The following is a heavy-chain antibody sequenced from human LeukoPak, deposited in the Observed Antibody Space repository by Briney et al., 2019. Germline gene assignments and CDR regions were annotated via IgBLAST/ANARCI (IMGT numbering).Heavy chain of an antibody. V-gene: IGHV3-30*02. Sequence: GGSLRLSCAASGFTFSSYGMHWVRQAPGKGLEWVAFIRYDGSNKYYADSVKGRFTISRDNSKNTLYLQMNSLRAEDTAVYYCAKGQGFAYLVRSDAFDIWGQGTMVTVSS. CDR2: IRYDGSNK. D-gene: IGHD6-13*01. J-gene: IGHJ3*02. CDR3: AKGQGFAYLVRSDAFDI. CDR1: GFTFSSYG.